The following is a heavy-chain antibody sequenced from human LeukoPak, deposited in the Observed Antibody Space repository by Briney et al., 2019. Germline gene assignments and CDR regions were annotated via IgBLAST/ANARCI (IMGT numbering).Heavy chain of an antibody. Sequence: GGSLRLSCAASGFTFSRFWMHWVRQAPGKGLVWVSRIYSDGSSTSYADSVKGRFTISRDNAKNTLYLQMNSLRAEDTAVYYCAREVYSSGWSSFDYWGQGTLVTVSS. CDR1: GFTFSRFW. CDR3: AREVYSSGWSSFDY. V-gene: IGHV3-74*01. CDR2: IYSDGSST. D-gene: IGHD6-19*01. J-gene: IGHJ4*02.